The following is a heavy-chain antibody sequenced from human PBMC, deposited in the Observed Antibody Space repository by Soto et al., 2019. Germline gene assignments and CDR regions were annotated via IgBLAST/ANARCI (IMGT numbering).Heavy chain of an antibody. V-gene: IGHV3-23*01. CDR3: ATGEGIFGVGTHRVGVRAPSC. Sequence: EVQLLESGGGLVQPGGSLRLSCAASGFTFSSYAMSWVRQAPGKGLEWVSVISDSGGSTYYADSVKGRYTISRDNSQTKLKLQLNSRRSEDTAVYYCATGEGIFGVGTHRVGVRAPSCWGQGTLVTVSS. D-gene: IGHD3-3*01. CDR2: ISDSGGST. J-gene: IGHJ4*02. CDR1: GFTFSSYA.